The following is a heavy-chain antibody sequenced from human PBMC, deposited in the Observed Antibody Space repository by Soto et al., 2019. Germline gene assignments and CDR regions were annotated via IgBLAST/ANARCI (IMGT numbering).Heavy chain of an antibody. Sequence: PSETLSLTCAVYGGSFSGYYWSWIRQPPGKGLEWIGEINHSGSTNYNPSLKSRVTISVDTSKNQFSLKLSSVTAADTAVYYCARARGYSSSWYKYWGQGTLVPVSS. V-gene: IGHV4-34*01. CDR3: ARARGYSSSWYKY. CDR2: INHSGST. CDR1: GGSFSGYY. J-gene: IGHJ4*02. D-gene: IGHD6-13*01.